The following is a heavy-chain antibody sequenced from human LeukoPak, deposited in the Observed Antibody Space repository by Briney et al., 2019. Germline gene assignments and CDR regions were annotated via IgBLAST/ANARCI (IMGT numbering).Heavy chain of an antibody. CDR1: GGSFSGYY. D-gene: IGHD5-24*01. CDR3: ARCAGWLQWYYFDY. Sequence: SETLSLTCAVYGGSFSGYYWSWIRQPPGKGLEWIGEINHSGSTNYNPSLKSRVTISVDTSKNQFSLKLSSVTAADTAVYYCARCAGWLQWYYFDYWGQETLVTVSS. V-gene: IGHV4-34*01. J-gene: IGHJ4*02. CDR2: INHSGST.